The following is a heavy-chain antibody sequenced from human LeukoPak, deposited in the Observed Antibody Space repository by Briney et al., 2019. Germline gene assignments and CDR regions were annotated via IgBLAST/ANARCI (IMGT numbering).Heavy chain of an antibody. J-gene: IGHJ6*03. CDR3: ERENRYHDYYYYMDV. CDR2: IYTSGRT. V-gene: IGHV4-61*02. Sequence: SQTLSLTCTVSGGSISSGSYYWSWIRQPAGKGLEWIGRIYTSGRTNYNPSLKSRVTISVDTSKNQFSLKLSSVTAADTAVYYCERENRYHDYYYYMDVWGKGTTVTISS. CDR1: GGSISSGSYY. D-gene: IGHD1-14*01.